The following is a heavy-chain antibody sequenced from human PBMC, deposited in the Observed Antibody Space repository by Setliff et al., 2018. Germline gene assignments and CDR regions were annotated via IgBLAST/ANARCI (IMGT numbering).Heavy chain of an antibody. CDR2: INPSGGLT. J-gene: IGHJ3*02. CDR3: ARDRYYNSWSGTSITAPHDAFDI. D-gene: IGHD3-3*01. Sequence: ASVKVSCKAFGYSFTNYGLNWVRQAPGQGLEWMGIINPSGGLTRHAQKFQGRVTMTRDTSTSTVYMEVSSLRSEDTAVYYCARDRYYNSWSGTSITAPHDAFDIWGQGTMVTVSS. V-gene: IGHV1-46*03. CDR1: GYSFTNYG.